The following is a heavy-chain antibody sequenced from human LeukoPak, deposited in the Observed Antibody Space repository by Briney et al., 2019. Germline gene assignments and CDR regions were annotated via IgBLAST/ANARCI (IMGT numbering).Heavy chain of an antibody. J-gene: IGHJ4*02. CDR1: GGSISSYY. CDR2: IYTSGST. D-gene: IGHD1-14*01. Sequence: SETLSLTCTVSGGSISSYYWSWIRQPPGKGLEWIGYIYTSGSTNYNPSLKSRVTISVDTSKNQFSLKLSSVTAADTAVYYCARFEPYHTYFDYWGQGTLVTVSS. CDR3: ARFEPYHTYFDY. V-gene: IGHV4-4*09.